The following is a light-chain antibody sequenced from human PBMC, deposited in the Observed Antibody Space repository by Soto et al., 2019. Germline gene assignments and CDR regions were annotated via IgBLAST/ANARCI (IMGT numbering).Light chain of an antibody. Sequence: QSALTQPASVSGSPGQSITISCTGTSSDVGGYNYVSWYQQHPGKAPKLMIYEVSNRPSGVSNRFSGSKSGNTASLTISGLQAEDEADYYCSPYTSSSTYVVFGGGTKLTVL. CDR3: SPYTSSSTYVV. V-gene: IGLV2-14*01. CDR1: SSDVGGYNY. J-gene: IGLJ2*01. CDR2: EVS.